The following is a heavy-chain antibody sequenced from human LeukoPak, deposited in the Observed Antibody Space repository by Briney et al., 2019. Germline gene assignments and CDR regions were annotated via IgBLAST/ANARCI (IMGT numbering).Heavy chain of an antibody. CDR1: GGSISSYY. Sequence: SETLSLTCTVSGGSISSYYWSWIRQPPGKGLEWIGYIYYTGSTNYNPSLKSRVTISLDTSTNQFSLKLSSVTAADTAVYYCARSELLWFGGVNSGFDYWGQGTLVTVSS. V-gene: IGHV4-59*01. J-gene: IGHJ4*02. CDR2: IYYTGST. D-gene: IGHD3-10*01. CDR3: ARSELLWFGGVNSGFDY.